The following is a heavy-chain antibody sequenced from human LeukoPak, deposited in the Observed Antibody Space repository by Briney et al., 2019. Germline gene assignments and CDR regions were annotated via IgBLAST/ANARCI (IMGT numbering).Heavy chain of an antibody. J-gene: IGHJ4*02. CDR1: GFAFSSYG. CDR2: ISYDGSNK. V-gene: IGHV3-30*03. D-gene: IGHD1-14*01. Sequence: GRSLRLSCAASGFAFSSYGMHWVRQAPGKGLEWVAVISYDGSNKYYADSVKGRFTISRDNSKNTLYLQMNSLRAEDTAVYYCVRGKKPGWDMSYFDYWGQGILVTVSS. CDR3: VRGKKPGWDMSYFDY.